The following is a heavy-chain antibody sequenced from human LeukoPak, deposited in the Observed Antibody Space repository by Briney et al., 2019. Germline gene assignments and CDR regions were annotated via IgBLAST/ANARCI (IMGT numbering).Heavy chain of an antibody. Sequence: ASVKVSCKASGYTFTSYGISWVRQAPGQGLEWMGWISAYNGNTNYAQKLQGRVTMTTDTSTSTAYMELRSLRSDDTAVYYCAREIIAVAGRGLAGGAFDIWGQGTMVTVSS. V-gene: IGHV1-18*01. CDR3: AREIIAVAGRGLAGGAFDI. CDR2: ISAYNGNT. D-gene: IGHD6-19*01. J-gene: IGHJ3*02. CDR1: GYTFTSYG.